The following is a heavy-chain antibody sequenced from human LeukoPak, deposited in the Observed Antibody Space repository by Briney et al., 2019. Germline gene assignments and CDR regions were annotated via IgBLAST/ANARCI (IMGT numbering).Heavy chain of an antibody. CDR3: ARGHYDFWSGYIRLKNNWFDP. V-gene: IGHV4-38-2*02. Sequence: SETLSLTCTVSGYSISSGYSWGWIRQPPGKGLECIGTFYHSGSTYYNPSLKSRVTISVDTSKNQFSLKLSSVTAADTAVYYCARGHYDFWSGYIRLKNNWFDPWGQGTLVTVSS. CDR2: FYHSGST. CDR1: GYSISSGYS. J-gene: IGHJ5*02. D-gene: IGHD3-3*01.